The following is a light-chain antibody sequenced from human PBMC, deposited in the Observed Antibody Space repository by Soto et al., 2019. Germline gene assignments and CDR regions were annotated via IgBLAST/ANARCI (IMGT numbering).Light chain of an antibody. V-gene: IGLV2-14*01. Sequence: QSALTNPGSGVRVPGDSIRILCTGTSSDVGGYNYVSWYQQHPGKAPKRMIYDVSNRPSGVSNRFSGSKSGNTASLTISGLQAEDEADYYCSSYTSSSTYVFGTGTKLTVL. J-gene: IGLJ1*01. CDR1: SSDVGGYNY. CDR2: DVS. CDR3: SSYTSSSTYV.